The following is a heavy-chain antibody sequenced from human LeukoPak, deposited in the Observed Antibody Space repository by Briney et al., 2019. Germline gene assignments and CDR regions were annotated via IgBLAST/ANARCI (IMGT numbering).Heavy chain of an antibody. CDR2: MCSDGSDK. J-gene: IGHJ4*02. CDR1: GFTFSNYA. CDR3: AKDGGTVCHVINYSFGS. Sequence: GESLRLSCAASGFTFSNYAMHWVRQAPGKGLEWVAIMCSDGSDKYHVNSVEGRFTISRDTSKNTLYLQMNNLRTEDTAVYYCAKDGGTVCHVINYSFGSWGQGTLVTVSS. V-gene: IGHV3-30*02. D-gene: IGHD1-1*01.